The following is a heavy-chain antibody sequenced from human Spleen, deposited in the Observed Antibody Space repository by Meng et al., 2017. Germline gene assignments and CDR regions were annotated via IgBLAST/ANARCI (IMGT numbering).Heavy chain of an antibody. D-gene: IGHD3-9*01. J-gene: IGHJ4*02. Sequence: GESLKISCAASGLTVSSNEMSWVRQAPGKGLECVSSVSGDCTYYADSVKGRFTISRDNSKNSLYLQMNSLRTEDTALYYCAKPTYFDWLLSCWGQGTLVTVSS. CDR2: VSGDCT. CDR1: GLTVSSNE. V-gene: IGHV3-38-3*01. CDR3: AKPTYFDWLLSC.